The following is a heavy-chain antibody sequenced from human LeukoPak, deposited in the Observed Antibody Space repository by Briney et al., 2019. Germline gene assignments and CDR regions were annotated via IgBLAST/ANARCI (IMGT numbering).Heavy chain of an antibody. D-gene: IGHD6-19*01. CDR2: ISSNGGST. J-gene: IGHJ6*02. CDR1: GFTFSSYA. V-gene: IGHV3-64*01. CDR3: ARESAVAGYDSYYYYGMDV. Sequence: PGGSLRLSCAASGFTFSSYAMHWVRQAPGKGLEYVSAISSNGGSTYYANSVKGRFTISRDNSKNTLYLQMGSLRAEDMAVYYCARESAVAGYDSYYYYGMDVWGQGTTVTVSS.